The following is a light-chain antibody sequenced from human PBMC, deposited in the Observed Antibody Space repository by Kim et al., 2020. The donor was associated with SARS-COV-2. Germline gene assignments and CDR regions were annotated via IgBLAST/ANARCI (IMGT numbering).Light chain of an antibody. CDR2: FAS. Sequence: ASVGDRVTFTCRTSQDINSALAWYQQKLGKPPVLLIYFASTLESGVPSRFSGSGSGSNFTLTISTLLPEDFASYYCQQFHTYPLTFGGGTKVDIK. J-gene: IGKJ4*01. V-gene: IGKV1-13*02. CDR3: QQFHTYPLT. CDR1: QDINSA.